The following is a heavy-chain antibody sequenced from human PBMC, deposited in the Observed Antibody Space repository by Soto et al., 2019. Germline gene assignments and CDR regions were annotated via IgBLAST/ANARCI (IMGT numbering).Heavy chain of an antibody. Sequence: EVQLLESGGGLVQPGGSLRLSCAASGFTVRNDGMSWVRQAPGKGLEWVSGISGSGDNTYYADSVKGRFTISRDNSKNTLYLQTNRLRAEDTAVYFCAEGRIGVWNGGDYWGQATLVTVSS. CDR2: ISGSGDNT. J-gene: IGHJ4*02. CDR3: AEGRIGVWNGGDY. D-gene: IGHD1-1*01. V-gene: IGHV3-23*01. CDR1: GFTVRNDG.